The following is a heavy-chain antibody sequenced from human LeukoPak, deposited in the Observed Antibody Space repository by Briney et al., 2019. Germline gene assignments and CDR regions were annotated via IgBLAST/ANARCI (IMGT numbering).Heavy chain of an antibody. J-gene: IGHJ6*02. D-gene: IGHD3-16*01. V-gene: IGHV4-31*03. CDR3: ARDSRWVMTPYGMDV. CDR2: IYYSGST. CDR1: GGSISSGGYY. Sequence: PSETLSLTCTVSGGSISSGGYYWSWIRQHPGKGLEWIGYIYYSGSTYYNPSLKSRVTISVDTSKNQFSLKLSSVTAADTAVYYCARDSRWVMTPYGMDVWGQGTTVTVSS.